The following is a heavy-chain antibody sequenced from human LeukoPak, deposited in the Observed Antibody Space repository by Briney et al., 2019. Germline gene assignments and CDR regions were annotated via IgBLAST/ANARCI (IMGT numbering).Heavy chain of an antibody. CDR1: GYTFTSYG. CDR3: ARARLDYDFWSGYWYYYYYMDV. V-gene: IGHV1-18*01. CDR2: ISAYNGNT. J-gene: IGHJ6*03. D-gene: IGHD3-3*01. Sequence: ASVKVSCKASGYTFTSYGISWVRQAPGQGLEWMGWISAYNGNTNYAQKLQGRVTMTTDTSTSTAYMELRSLRSDDTAVYYCARARLDYDFWSGYWYYYYYMDVWGKGTTVTVSS.